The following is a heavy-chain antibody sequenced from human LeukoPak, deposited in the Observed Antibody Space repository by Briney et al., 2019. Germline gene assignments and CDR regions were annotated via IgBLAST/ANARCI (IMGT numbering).Heavy chain of an antibody. V-gene: IGHV3-11*04. Sequence: GGSLRLSCAASGFTFSDYYMSWIRQAPGKGLERVSYISSSGSTIYYADSVKGRFTISRDNAKNSLYLQMNSLRAEDTAVYYCARDGNSIVGATTRNYWGQGTLVTVSS. CDR1: GFTFSDYY. CDR3: ARDGNSIVGATTRNY. D-gene: IGHD1-26*01. CDR2: ISSSGSTI. J-gene: IGHJ4*02.